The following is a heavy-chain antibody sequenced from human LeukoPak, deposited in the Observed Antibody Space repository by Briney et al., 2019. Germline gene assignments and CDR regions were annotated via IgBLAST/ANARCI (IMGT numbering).Heavy chain of an antibody. CDR2: ISYNGDNK. J-gene: IGHJ4*02. CDR1: GFSFSTYG. CDR3: GNLD. V-gene: IGHV3-30*03. Sequence: GGSLRLSCVASGFSFSTYGLHWVRQAPGKGLEWVAVISYNGDNKHYADSVKGRFTISRDNAKNTLYLQMNSLRAEDTAVYYCGNLDWGQGTLVTVSS.